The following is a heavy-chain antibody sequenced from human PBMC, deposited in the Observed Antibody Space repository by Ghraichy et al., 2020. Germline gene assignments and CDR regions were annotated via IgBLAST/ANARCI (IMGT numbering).Heavy chain of an antibody. J-gene: IGHJ6*03. V-gene: IGHV4-59*01. CDR3: ARDVVGYCSGGSCYSHSYYYYYMDV. Sequence: SETLSLTCTVSGGSISSYYWSWIRQPPGKGLEWIGYVYYSGSTNYNPSLKSRVTISVDTSKNQFSLKLSSVTAAVTAVYYCARDVVGYCSGGSCYSHSYYYYYMDVWGKGTTVTVSS. CDR2: VYYSGST. CDR1: GGSISSYY. D-gene: IGHD2-15*01.